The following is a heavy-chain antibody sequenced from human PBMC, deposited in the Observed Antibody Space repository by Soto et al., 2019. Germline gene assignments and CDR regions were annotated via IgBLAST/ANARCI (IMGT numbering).Heavy chain of an antibody. Sequence: GASVKVSCKASGGTFSSYAISWVRQAPGQGLEWMGGIIPIFGTANYAQKFQGRVTITADKSTSTACMELSSLRSEDTAVYYCARDEGIAAAGTFYYYGMDVWGQGTTVTVSS. CDR1: GGTFSSYA. V-gene: IGHV1-69*06. CDR2: IIPIFGTA. CDR3: ARDEGIAAAGTFYYYGMDV. D-gene: IGHD6-13*01. J-gene: IGHJ6*02.